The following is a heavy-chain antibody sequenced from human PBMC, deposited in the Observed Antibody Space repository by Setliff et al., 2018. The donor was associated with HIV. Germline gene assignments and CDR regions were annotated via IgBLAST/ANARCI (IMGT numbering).Heavy chain of an antibody. V-gene: IGHV1-69*05. Sequence: SVKVSCKASGGIFSRFAFSWVRQAPGQGLEWMGGITPIFGTPNYAQKFQGRVTITTDESTNTVYMELYSLTSEDTAIYYCASSAGAVPTTAPYGDYYYYFYMDVWGKGTTVTAP. J-gene: IGHJ6*03. CDR2: ITPIFGTP. D-gene: IGHD1-1*01. CDR3: ASSAGAVPTTAPYGDYYYYFYMDV. CDR1: GGIFSRFA.